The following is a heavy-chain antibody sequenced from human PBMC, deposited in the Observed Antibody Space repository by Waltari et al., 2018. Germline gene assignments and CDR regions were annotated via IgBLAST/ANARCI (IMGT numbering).Heavy chain of an antibody. J-gene: IGHJ5*02. D-gene: IGHD1-26*01. Sequence: QVQLVQSGAEVKKPGASVKVSCKASGYTFTSYAMHWVRQAPGQRLEWMGWINAGNGNTKDSQKFQGRVTITRDTSASTAYMELSSLRSEDTAVYYCARAVRVGNWFDPWGQGTLVTVSS. CDR3: ARAVRVGNWFDP. CDR2: INAGNGNT. CDR1: GYTFTSYA. V-gene: IGHV1-3*01.